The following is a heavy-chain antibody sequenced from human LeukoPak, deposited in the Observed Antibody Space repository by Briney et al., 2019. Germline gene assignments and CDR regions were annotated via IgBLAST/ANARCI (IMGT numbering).Heavy chain of an antibody. V-gene: IGHV3-21*01. CDR2: ISSSSSYI. D-gene: IGHD6-13*01. CDR1: GFTFSSYS. Sequence: VGSLRLSCAASGFTFSSYSMNWVRQAPGKGLEWVSSISSSSSYIYYADSVKGRFTISRDNAKNSLYLQMNSLRAEDTAVYYCARDQILAAAGTLDYWGQGTLVTVSS. J-gene: IGHJ4*02. CDR3: ARDQILAAAGTLDY.